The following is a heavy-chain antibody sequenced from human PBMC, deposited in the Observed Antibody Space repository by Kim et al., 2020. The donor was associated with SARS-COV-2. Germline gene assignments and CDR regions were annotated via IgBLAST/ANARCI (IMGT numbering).Heavy chain of an antibody. D-gene: IGHD3-3*01. J-gene: IGHJ4*02. Sequence: GESLKISCAASGFTFSGYAMNWVRQAPGEGLEWVSSISSRSGHIYYADSVKGRFTISRDNTNNSLFLQMNSLRAEDTALYYCAGSGLVSGPDYWGQGNQV. CDR2: ISSRSGHI. V-gene: IGHV3-21*01. CDR1: GFTFSGYA. CDR3: AGSGLVSGPDY.